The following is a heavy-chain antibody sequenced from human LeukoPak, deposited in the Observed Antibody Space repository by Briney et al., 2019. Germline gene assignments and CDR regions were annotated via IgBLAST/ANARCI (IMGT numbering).Heavy chain of an antibody. Sequence: SETLSLTCTVSGGSVSSGSYYWSWIRQHPGKGLEWIGYIYYSGSTYYNPSLKSRVTISVDTSKNQFSLKLSSVTAADTAVYYCARGECSGGSCYGDWFDPWGQGTLVTVSS. D-gene: IGHD2-15*01. V-gene: IGHV4-31*03. CDR2: IYYSGST. CDR3: ARGECSGGSCYGDWFDP. CDR1: GGSVSSGSYY. J-gene: IGHJ5*02.